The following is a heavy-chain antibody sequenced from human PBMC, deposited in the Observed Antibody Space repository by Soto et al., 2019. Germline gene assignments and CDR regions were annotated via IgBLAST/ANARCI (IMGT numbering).Heavy chain of an antibody. CDR1: GYSFTKYH. CDR3: ARMATFGSLNWFDP. V-gene: IGHV1-2*02. J-gene: IGHJ5*02. D-gene: IGHD3-16*01. CDR2: INPGSGVT. Sequence: GASVKVSCKASGYSFTKYHMHWVRQAPGQGLEWMGWINPGSGVTNQAQKFQGRVTMTRDISIATAYMELSSLRSDDTAIYYCARMATFGSLNWFDPWGQGTLVTVSS.